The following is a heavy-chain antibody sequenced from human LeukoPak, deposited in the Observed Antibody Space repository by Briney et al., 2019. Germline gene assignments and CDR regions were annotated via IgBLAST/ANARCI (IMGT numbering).Heavy chain of an antibody. CDR3: ARAPDDYYDSSGFGYFHH. V-gene: IGHV3-21*04. Sequence: GGSLRLSCAASGFTFSSYSMNWVRQAPGKGLEWVSSISSSSSYIYYADSVKGRFTISRDNAKNSLYLQMNSLRAEDTAVYYCARAPDDYYDSSGFGYFHHWGQGTLVTVSS. J-gene: IGHJ1*01. CDR2: ISSSSSYI. D-gene: IGHD3-22*01. CDR1: GFTFSSYS.